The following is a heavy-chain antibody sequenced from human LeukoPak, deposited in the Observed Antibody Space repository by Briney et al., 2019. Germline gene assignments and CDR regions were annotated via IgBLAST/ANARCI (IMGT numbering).Heavy chain of an antibody. CDR1: GFIFSSYA. Sequence: GGSLRLSCSASGFIFSSYAMHWVRQAPGKGLEYVSGISSNGGSTYYADSVKGRFTISRDNSKNTLYLQMSSLRSEDTAVYYCARVKPNYYDSSAYGTFDIWGQGTMVTVSS. J-gene: IGHJ3*02. CDR2: ISSNGGST. V-gene: IGHV3-64*04. CDR3: ARVKPNYYDSSAYGTFDI. D-gene: IGHD3-22*01.